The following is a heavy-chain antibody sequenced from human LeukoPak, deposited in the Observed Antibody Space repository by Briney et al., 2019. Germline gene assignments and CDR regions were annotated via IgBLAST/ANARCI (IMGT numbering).Heavy chain of an antibody. CDR2: ITGSGSDT. J-gene: IGHJ5*02. CDR3: AKGCCSSEGFDP. CDR1: GFTFSTYA. D-gene: IGHD2-2*01. V-gene: IGHV3-23*01. Sequence: GGSLRLSCAASGFTFSTYAMGWVRQAPGKGLEWVSAITGSGSDTYYADSVKGRFTISRDNSKNTLYLQMNSLRAEDTAVYYCAKGCCSSEGFDPWGQGTLVTVSS.